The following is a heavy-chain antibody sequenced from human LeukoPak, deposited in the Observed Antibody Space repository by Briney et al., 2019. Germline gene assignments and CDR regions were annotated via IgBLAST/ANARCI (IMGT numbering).Heavy chain of an antibody. CDR3: ARGKAGDSGGHRAFDI. J-gene: IGHJ3*02. CDR2: MNPNSGNT. D-gene: IGHD2-15*01. V-gene: IGHV1-8*01. Sequence: ASVEVSCEASGYTFTAYDINWVRQATGQGLEWMGWMNPNSGNTGYAQKFQGSVTITRNTSISTAYMDFSNLRPEDTAVYYCARGKAGDSGGHRAFDIWGQGTMVTVSS. CDR1: GYTFTAYD.